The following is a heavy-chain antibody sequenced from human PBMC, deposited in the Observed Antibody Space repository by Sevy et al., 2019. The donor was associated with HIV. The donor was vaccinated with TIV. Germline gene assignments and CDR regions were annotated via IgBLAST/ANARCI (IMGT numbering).Heavy chain of an antibody. V-gene: IGHV3-64D*06. CDR2: ISSNGGST. CDR3: VKGAQYCSSTSCVGYYYYYMDV. J-gene: IGHJ6*03. CDR1: GFTFSSYA. Sequence: GGSLRLSCSASGFTFSSYAMHWVRQAPGKGLEYVSAISSNGGSTYYADSVKGRFTISRDNSKNTLYLQMSSLRAEDTAVYYCVKGAQYCSSTSCVGYYYYYMDVWGKGTTVTVSS. D-gene: IGHD2-2*01.